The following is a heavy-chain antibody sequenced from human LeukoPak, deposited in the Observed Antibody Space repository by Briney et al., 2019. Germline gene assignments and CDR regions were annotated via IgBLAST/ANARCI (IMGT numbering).Heavy chain of an antibody. CDR2: ISWNSGSI. CDR3: ASSYSNYFFDY. J-gene: IGHJ4*02. D-gene: IGHD4-11*01. CDR1: GFTFDDYA. Sequence: GGSLRLSCAASGFTFDDYAMHWVRQAPGKGLEWVSGISWNSGSIGYADSVKGRFTISRDNAKNSLYLQMNSLRAEDTAVYYCASSYSNYFFDYWGQGTLVTVSS. V-gene: IGHV3-9*01.